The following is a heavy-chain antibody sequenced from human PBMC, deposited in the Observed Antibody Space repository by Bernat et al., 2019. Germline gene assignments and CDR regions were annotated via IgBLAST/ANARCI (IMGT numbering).Heavy chain of an antibody. CDR3: AKGFGPEN. J-gene: IGHJ4*01. V-gene: IGHV3-7*03. D-gene: IGHD3-16*01. CDR1: GFTFSSDY. CDR2: INQDGSAT. Sequence: EVQLVDAGGGLVQPGGSLRLSCAASGFTFSSDYITWVRQAPGKGLEWVDNINQDGSATYYADSVKGRFIISRDNARTSVYLQMGSLRTEDTAIYYCAKGFGPENWGHGTLVTVSS.